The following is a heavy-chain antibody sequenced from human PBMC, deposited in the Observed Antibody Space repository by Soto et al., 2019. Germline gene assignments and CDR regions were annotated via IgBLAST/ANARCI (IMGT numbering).Heavy chain of an antibody. V-gene: IGHV4-61*08. CDR1: GGSISSGVYS. CDR3: ARLGKSYQSLDP. Sequence: PSETLSLTCAVSGGSISSGVYSWSWIRQPPGKGLEWVGYIYYAGTTSYNHSLKSRVTISLETSKSQFSLRLSSVTAAVTAVYYCARLGKSYQSLDPWGPGTLVTVSS. J-gene: IGHJ5*02. CDR2: IYYAGTT. D-gene: IGHD2-2*01.